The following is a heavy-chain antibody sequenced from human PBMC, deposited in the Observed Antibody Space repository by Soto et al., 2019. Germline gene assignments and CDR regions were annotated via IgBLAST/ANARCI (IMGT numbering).Heavy chain of an antibody. D-gene: IGHD6-19*01. CDR1: GFTFSNSW. V-gene: IGHV3-23*01. Sequence: SLRLSCAASGFTFSNSWMHWVRQVPGKGLVWVSAISGSGGSTYYADSVKGRFTISRDNSENTLYLYMDSLRAEDTAVYYCARDEAVAGRVYYYYYGMDVWGQGTTVTVSS. CDR3: ARDEAVAGRVYYYYYGMDV. J-gene: IGHJ6*02. CDR2: ISGSGGST.